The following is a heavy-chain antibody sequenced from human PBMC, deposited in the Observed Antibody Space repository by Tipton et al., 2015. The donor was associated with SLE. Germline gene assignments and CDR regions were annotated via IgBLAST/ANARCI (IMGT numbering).Heavy chain of an antibody. CDR3: ARSSGAAAGYNWFGP. D-gene: IGHD6-13*01. V-gene: IGHV5-51*03. Sequence: VQLVQSGAEVKKPGESLKISCKVSGYSFTSYWIGWVRQLPGRGLEWMGIIYPGDSDTRYSPSFQGQVTISADTSITTAYLQWTRLKASDTAMYYCARSSGAAAGYNWFGPWGQGTLVTVSS. CDR1: GYSFTSYW. J-gene: IGHJ5*02. CDR2: IYPGDSDT.